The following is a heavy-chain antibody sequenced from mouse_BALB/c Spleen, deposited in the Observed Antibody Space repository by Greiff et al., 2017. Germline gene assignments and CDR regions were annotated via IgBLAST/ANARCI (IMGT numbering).Heavy chain of an antibody. D-gene: IGHD1-2*01. CDR2: IWGDGST. CDR3: ARDNYGYLYAMDY. J-gene: IGHJ4*01. Sequence: QVQLKQSGPGLVAPSQSLSITCTVSGFSLTGYGVNWVRQPPGKGLEWLGMIWGDGSTDYNSALKSRLSISKDNSKSQVFLKMNSLQTDDTARYYCARDNYGYLYAMDYWGQGTSVTVSS. CDR1: GFSLTGYG. V-gene: IGHV2-6-7*01.